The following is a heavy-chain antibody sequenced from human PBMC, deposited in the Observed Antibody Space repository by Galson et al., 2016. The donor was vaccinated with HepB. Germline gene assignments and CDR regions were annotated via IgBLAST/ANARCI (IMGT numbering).Heavy chain of an antibody. J-gene: IGHJ4*02. CDR3: ARDCDYICYTEASGFCF. Sequence: SLRLSCAASGFAFSSYSMNWVRQAPGKGLEWVSYISSRSSTQYYADSVKGRFTISRDNVQNSLYLHMNSVRAEDTAVYYCARDCDYICYTEASGFCFWAQGTLVTVSS. V-gene: IGHV3-48*01. D-gene: IGHD2-8*01. CDR1: GFAFSSYS. CDR2: ISSRSSTQ.